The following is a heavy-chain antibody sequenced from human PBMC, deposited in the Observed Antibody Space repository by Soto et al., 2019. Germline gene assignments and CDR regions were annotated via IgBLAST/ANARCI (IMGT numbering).Heavy chain of an antibody. J-gene: IGHJ4*02. D-gene: IGHD3-16*01. V-gene: IGHV3-23*01. Sequence: GGSLRLSCAASGFAFSSYAMSWVRQAPGKGLEWVSAISGSGGSTYYADSVKGRFTISRDNSKNTLYLQMNSLRAEDPAVNSCPTENTLFISGGASLDFDYCGQRSLVPVSA. CDR3: PTENTLFISGGASLDFDY. CDR1: GFAFSSYA. CDR2: ISGSGGST.